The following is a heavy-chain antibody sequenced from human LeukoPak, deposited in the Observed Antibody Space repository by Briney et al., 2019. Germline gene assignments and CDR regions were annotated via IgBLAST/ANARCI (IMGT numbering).Heavy chain of an antibody. J-gene: IGHJ3*01. CDR1: GFTYSENW. V-gene: IGHV3-74*01. CDR3: AREEHRLAEAGTSAFDL. D-gene: IGHD6-13*01. CDR2: INRDGGLT. Sequence: GGSVRLSCVASGFTYSENWMHWVRQAPGKGLAWVSHINRDGGLTNYADSVKGRFTISRDNARNTVYLQMSSLRVEDTAIYFCAREEHRLAEAGTSAFDLGGQGTLVTVSP.